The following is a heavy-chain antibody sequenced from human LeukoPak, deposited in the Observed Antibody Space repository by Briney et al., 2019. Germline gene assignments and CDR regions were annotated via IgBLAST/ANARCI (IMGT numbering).Heavy chain of an antibody. D-gene: IGHD5-12*01. CDR1: GGSISSSSYY. V-gene: IGHV4-39*01. J-gene: IGHJ4*02. CDR2: IYYSGST. Sequence: SETLSLTCTVSGGSISSSSYYWGWIRQPPGKGLEWIGSIYYSGSTYYNPSLKSRVTISVDTSKNQFSLKLSSVTAADTAVYYCAGWSGYDLYYFDYWGQGTLVTVSS. CDR3: AGWSGYDLYYFDY.